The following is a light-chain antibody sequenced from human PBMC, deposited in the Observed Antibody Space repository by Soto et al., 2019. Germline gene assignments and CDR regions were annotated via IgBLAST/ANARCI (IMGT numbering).Light chain of an antibody. Sequence: MSPSPSALSAIIGRTVNSTCRASQGINRWLAWYQQKPGKAPKLLIYTASTLESGVPSRFSGGGLGTEFSLNITSLQPDDFATYYCQQYSTYPYIFGQGTKVDIK. CDR2: TAS. J-gene: IGKJ2*01. V-gene: IGKV1-5*03. CDR3: QQYSTYPYI. CDR1: QGINRW.